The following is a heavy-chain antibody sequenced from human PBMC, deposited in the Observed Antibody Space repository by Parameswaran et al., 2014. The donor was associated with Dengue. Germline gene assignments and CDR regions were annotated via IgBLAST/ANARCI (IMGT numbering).Heavy chain of an antibody. V-gene: IGHV3-21*01. J-gene: IGHJ4*02. Sequence: WIRQSPGKGLEWVSSISSSSSYIYYADSVKGRFTISRDNAKNSLYLQMNSLRAEDTAVYYCARDLGRDGYGGWYWGQGTLVTVSS. D-gene: IGHD5-24*01. CDR3: ARDLGRDGYGGWY. CDR2: ISSSSSYI.